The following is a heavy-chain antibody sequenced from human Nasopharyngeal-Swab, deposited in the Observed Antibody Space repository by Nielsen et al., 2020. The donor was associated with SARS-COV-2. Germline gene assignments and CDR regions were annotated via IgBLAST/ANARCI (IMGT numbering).Heavy chain of an antibody. V-gene: IGHV3-21*01. D-gene: IGHD3-9*01. CDR3: ARGCVLTGPTCYYYGMDV. J-gene: IGHJ6*02. CDR1: GFTFSSYS. Sequence: GGSLRLSCAASGFTFSSYSMNWVRQAPGKGLEWVSSISSSSSYIYYAGSVRGRFTISRDNAKHSLYLQMNSLRAEDTAVYYCARGCVLTGPTCYYYGMDVWGQGTTVTVSS. CDR2: ISSSSSYI.